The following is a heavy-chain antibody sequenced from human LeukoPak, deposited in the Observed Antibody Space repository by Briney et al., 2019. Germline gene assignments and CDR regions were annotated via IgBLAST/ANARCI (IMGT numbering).Heavy chain of an antibody. CDR3: ERWSLHSSGWYFDS. Sequence: SETLSLTCTVSGDSINSFYWSWIRRPPGKGLEWIGYIYYSGSTNYNPSLKSRLTIAVDTSKNQFSLRLNSVTAADTAVYYCERWSLHSSGWYFDSWGQGTLVTVSS. V-gene: IGHV4-59*01. CDR2: IYYSGST. J-gene: IGHJ4*02. CDR1: GDSINSFY. D-gene: IGHD3-22*01.